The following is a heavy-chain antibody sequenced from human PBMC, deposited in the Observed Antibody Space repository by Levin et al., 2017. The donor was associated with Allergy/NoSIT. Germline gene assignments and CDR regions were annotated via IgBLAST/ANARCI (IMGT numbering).Heavy chain of an antibody. V-gene: IGHV3-23*01. J-gene: IGHJ6*02. CDR1: GFTFSSYA. D-gene: IGHD4-17*01. CDR3: AKELREAYGDYGLGYYYYGMDV. Sequence: GESLKVSCAASGFTFSSYAMSWVRQAPGKGLEWVSAISGSGGSTYYADSVKGRFTISRDNSKNTLYLQMNSLRAEDTAVYYCAKELREAYGDYGLGYYYYGMDVWGQGTTVTVSS. CDR2: ISGSGGST.